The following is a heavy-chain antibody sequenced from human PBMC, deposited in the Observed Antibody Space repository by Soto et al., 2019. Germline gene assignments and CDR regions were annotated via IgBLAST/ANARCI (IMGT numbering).Heavy chain of an antibody. CDR2: IKEDGSEK. D-gene: IGHD3-16*01. J-gene: IGHJ6*02. Sequence: EVQLVESGGDLVQPGGSLRLSCAASGFTVNSHWMSWVRQAPGKGPEWVAYIKEDGSEKYYVDSVKGRFTISRDNGKNSLYLQMNSLRAEDTAMYYCARDKGARRGMNVCGQGTTVTVSS. CDR3: ARDKGARRGMNV. V-gene: IGHV3-7*04. CDR1: GFTVNSHW.